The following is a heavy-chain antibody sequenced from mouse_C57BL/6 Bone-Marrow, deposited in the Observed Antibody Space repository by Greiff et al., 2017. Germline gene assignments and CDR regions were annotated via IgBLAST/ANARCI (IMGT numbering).Heavy chain of an antibody. V-gene: IGHV1-81*01. Sequence: QVQLKESGAELARPGASVKLSCKASGYTFTSYGISWVKQRTGQGLEWIGEIYPRSGNTYYNEKFKGKATLTADKSSSTAYMELRSLTSEDSAVYFCARGIYYDFTWFAYWGQGTTLTVSS. CDR2: IYPRSGNT. D-gene: IGHD2-4*01. CDR1: GYTFTSYG. J-gene: IGHJ2*01. CDR3: ARGIYYDFTWFAY.